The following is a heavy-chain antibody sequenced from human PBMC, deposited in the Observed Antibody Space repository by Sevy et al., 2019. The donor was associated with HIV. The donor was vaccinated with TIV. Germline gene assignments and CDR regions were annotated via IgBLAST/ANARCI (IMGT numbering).Heavy chain of an antibody. CDR2: IDFSGSA. CDR1: GGSISGSNYY. Sequence: SETLSLICTVSGGSISGSNYYWGWIRHPPGEGLEWIGSIDFSGSAYNNPSLNSRVTISVDTSKNQFSLRLSSVTAADTAVYYCARQDIIVSSSPRSKTLHYWGQGTSVTVSS. V-gene: IGHV4-39*01. D-gene: IGHD2-2*01. J-gene: IGHJ4*02. CDR3: ARQDIIVSSSPRSKTLHY.